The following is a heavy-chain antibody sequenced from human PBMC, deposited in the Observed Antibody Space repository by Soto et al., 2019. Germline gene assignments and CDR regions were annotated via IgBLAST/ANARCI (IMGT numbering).Heavy chain of an antibody. D-gene: IGHD3-9*01. CDR3: ARDHGLRYFDWLPPPLYYYYGMDV. J-gene: IGHJ6*02. V-gene: IGHV3-66*01. Sequence: GGSLRLSCASSGFTVSSNYMSWVRQAPGKGLEWVSVIYSGGSTYYADSVKGRFTISRDNSKNTLYLQMNSLRAEDTAVYYCARDHGLRYFDWLPPPLYYYYGMDVWGQGTTVTVSS. CDR1: GFTVSSNY. CDR2: IYSGGST.